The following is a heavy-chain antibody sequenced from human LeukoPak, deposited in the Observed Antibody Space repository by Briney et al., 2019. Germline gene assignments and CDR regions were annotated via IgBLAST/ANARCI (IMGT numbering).Heavy chain of an antibody. D-gene: IGHD6-19*01. CDR2: IYYSGST. J-gene: IGHJ4*02. Sequence: SQTLSLTCTVSGGSISSGSYYWGWIRQPPGKGLEWIGSIYYSGSTYYNPSLKSRVTISVDTSKNQFSLKLSSVTAADTAVYYCARHDSSGWYAYYFDYWGQGTLVTVSS. V-gene: IGHV4-39*01. CDR1: GGSISSGSYY. CDR3: ARHDSSGWYAYYFDY.